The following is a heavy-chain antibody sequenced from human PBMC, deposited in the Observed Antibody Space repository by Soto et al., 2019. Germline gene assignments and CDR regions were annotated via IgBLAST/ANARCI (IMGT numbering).Heavy chain of an antibody. CDR3: AQVRYATMASPLDQ. J-gene: IGHJ5*02. V-gene: IGHV3-9*01. Sequence: EVQLVESGGGLVQPGRSLRLSCAASGFTFDDYAMHWVRQVPGKGLEWISGISWDSGTLGYADSVKGRFIISGEDAKKPLFLQMNSLRGEDTALYYCAQVRYATMASPLDQWGQGTLVTVSS. CDR1: GFTFDDYA. D-gene: IGHD3-16*01. CDR2: ISWDSGTL.